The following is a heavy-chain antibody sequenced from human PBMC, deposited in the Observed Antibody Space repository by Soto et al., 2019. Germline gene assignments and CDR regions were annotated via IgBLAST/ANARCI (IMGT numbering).Heavy chain of an antibody. CDR2: TGRSLYPI. Sequence: HVQLVESGGGLVEPGGSLRLSCAASGFSFSDYYVNWIRQAPGKGLEWISYTGRSLYPIYYADSVKGRFPISRDSAKNSVFLQMNSLRVEDTAVYYCARDNRSFWNGYYRRYDYYGMDVWGRGTTVIVSS. CDR3: ARDNRSFWNGYYRRYDYYGMDV. CDR1: GFSFSDYY. D-gene: IGHD3-3*01. J-gene: IGHJ6*02. V-gene: IGHV3-11*01.